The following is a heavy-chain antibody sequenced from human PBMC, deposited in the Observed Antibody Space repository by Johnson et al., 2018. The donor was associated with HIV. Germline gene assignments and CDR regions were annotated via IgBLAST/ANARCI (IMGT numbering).Heavy chain of an antibody. D-gene: IGHD1-7*01. CDR1: KFTFSSYP. J-gene: IGHJ3*02. V-gene: IGHV3-30*04. Sequence: QVQLVESGGGVVQPGRSLRLSCAASKFTFSSYPMHWVRQAPGKGLEWVALISYDGTNKYYADSAKGRFTISRDNSRNTLFLQMNSLRVEDTAVYYCASPLPTGTTSLDAFDIWGQGTMVTVSS. CDR3: ASPLPTGTTSLDAFDI. CDR2: ISYDGTNK.